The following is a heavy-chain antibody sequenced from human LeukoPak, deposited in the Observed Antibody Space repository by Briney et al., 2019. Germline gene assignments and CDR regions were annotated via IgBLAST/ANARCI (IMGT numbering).Heavy chain of an antibody. J-gene: IGHJ4*02. CDR1: GFTFSSYS. D-gene: IGHD1-26*01. CDR3: AREEYSGSYYFDY. V-gene: IGHV3-21*01. CDR2: ISSSSSYI. Sequence: GGSLRLSCAASGFTFSSYSMNWVRQAPGRGLEWVSSISSSSSYIYYADSVKGRFTISRDNAKNSLYLQMNSLRAEDTAVYYCAREEYSGSYYFDYWGQGTLVTVSS.